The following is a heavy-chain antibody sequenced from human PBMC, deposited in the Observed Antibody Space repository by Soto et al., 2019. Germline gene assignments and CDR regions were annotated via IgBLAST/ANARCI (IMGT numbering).Heavy chain of an antibody. J-gene: IGHJ5*02. Sequence: EGQLLESGGGLVQPGGSLRLSCVVSGFSISYHAMTWVRQAPGEGLEWVAFISGGGQATHYVDSVKGRFIISRDNSKNMVFLQMNSLRIEDTALYFCAKVGVATDGDYLWGQGTVVTVSS. CDR2: ISGGGQAT. CDR1: GFSISYHA. V-gene: IGHV3-23*01. CDR3: AKVGVATDGDYL. D-gene: IGHD3-3*01.